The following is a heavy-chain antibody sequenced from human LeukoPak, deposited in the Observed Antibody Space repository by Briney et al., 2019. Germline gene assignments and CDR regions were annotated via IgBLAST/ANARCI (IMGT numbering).Heavy chain of an antibody. V-gene: IGHV4-34*01. CDR3: ASVTYYDFWSGYSYYFDY. Sequence: SETLSLTCAVYGGSFSGYYWSWIRQPPGKGLEWIGEINHSGGTNYNPSLKSRVTISVDTSKNQFSLKLSSVTAADTAVYYCASVTYYDFWSGYSYYFDYWGQGTLVTVSS. CDR2: INHSGGT. CDR1: GGSFSGYY. J-gene: IGHJ4*02. D-gene: IGHD3-3*01.